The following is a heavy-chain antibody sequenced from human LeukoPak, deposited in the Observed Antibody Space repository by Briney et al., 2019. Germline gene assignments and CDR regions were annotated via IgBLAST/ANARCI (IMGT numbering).Heavy chain of an antibody. CDR2: ISGYSGNT. CDR1: GYTFTSYG. J-gene: IGHJ4*02. V-gene: IGHV1-18*01. CDR3: ARVPKSFGSGWYSVYFDY. Sequence: GASVKVSCKASGYTFTSYGISWVRQAPGQGLEWMGGISGYSGNTNYAQKLQGRVTMTTDTSTSTAYMELRSLRSDDTAVYYCARVPKSFGSGWYSVYFDYWGQGTLVTVSS. D-gene: IGHD6-19*01.